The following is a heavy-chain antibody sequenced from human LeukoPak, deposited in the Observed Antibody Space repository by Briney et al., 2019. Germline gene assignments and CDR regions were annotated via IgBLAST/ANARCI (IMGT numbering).Heavy chain of an antibody. V-gene: IGHV4-61*01. CDR1: GGSVRSDSYY. D-gene: IGHD3-10*01. CDR3: ASNYYGSGSLDY. J-gene: IGHJ4*02. Sequence: SETLSLTCTVSGGSVRSDSYYWSWVRQTPGKGLEWIAYVYYSGSTNYNPSLKSRVTISVDTSKNQFSLKLSSVTAADTAVYYCASNYYGSGSLDYWGQGNLVTVSS. CDR2: VYYSGST.